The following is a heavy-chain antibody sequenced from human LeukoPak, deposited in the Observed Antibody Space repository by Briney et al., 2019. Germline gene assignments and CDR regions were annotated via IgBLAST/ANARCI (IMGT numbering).Heavy chain of an antibody. J-gene: IGHJ3*02. D-gene: IGHD6-13*01. CDR3: AKAAGSSSWLDAFDI. CDR1: GFTFSSYA. CDR2: ISGSGGST. V-gene: IGHV3-23*01. Sequence: GGSLRLSCAASGFTFSSYAMRWVRQAPGQGLEWVLAISGSGGSTYYADSVEGRFTISRDNSKNTRYLQMNSQRAGDTAVYYCAKAAGSSSWLDAFDIWGQGTMVTVSS.